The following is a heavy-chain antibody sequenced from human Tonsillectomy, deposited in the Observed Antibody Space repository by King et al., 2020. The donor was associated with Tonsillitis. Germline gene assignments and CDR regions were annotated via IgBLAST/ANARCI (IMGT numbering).Heavy chain of an antibody. CDR1: GFTFSGSV. CDR3: VTQNDN. J-gene: IGHJ4*02. CDR2: IRTKPNNYAT. Sequence: EVQLVESGGGLVQPGGSPKLSCAASGFTFSGSVIHWVRQASGKGLEWVGLIRTKPNNYATAYAASVKGRFTISRDDSKNTAYLQMNSLKTEDTAVYYCVTQNDNWGQGTLVTVSS. V-gene: IGHV3-73*02.